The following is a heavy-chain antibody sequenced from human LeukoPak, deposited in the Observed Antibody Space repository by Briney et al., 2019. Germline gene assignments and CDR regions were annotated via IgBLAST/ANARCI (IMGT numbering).Heavy chain of an antibody. CDR3: ARVPPRSYDFWSDYQPVSY. Sequence: SETLSLTCAVYGGSFSGYYWTWIRQPSGKGLEWIGKINHSGITNYNPSLKSRVTISVDTSKNQFSLKLSSVTAADTAVYYCARVPPRSYDFWSDYQPVSYWGQGTLVTVSS. J-gene: IGHJ4*02. D-gene: IGHD3-3*01. CDR2: INHSGIT. CDR1: GGSFSGYY. V-gene: IGHV4-34*01.